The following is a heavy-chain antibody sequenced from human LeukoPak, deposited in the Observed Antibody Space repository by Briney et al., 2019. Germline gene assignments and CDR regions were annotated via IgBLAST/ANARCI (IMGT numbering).Heavy chain of an antibody. Sequence: PGGSLRLSCAGSGFTFSSYAMSWVRQAPGKGLEWVSDISGAGDRTYYADSVKGRFTISRDNSKNTLYLQMNSLRAEDTAIYYCAKARIPSGNGYYSDWGQGTLSPSPQ. CDR3: AKARIPSGNGYYSD. J-gene: IGHJ4*02. CDR2: ISGAGDRT. D-gene: IGHD3-22*01. V-gene: IGHV3-23*01. CDR1: GFTFSSYA.